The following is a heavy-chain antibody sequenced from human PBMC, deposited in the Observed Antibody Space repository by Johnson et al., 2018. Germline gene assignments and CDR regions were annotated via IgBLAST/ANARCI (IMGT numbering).Heavy chain of an antibody. CDR2: IKQDGSAK. CDR1: GFTFSSYW. D-gene: IGHD2-8*01. J-gene: IGHJ1*01. Sequence: VQLVESGGGLVQPGGSLRLSCAASGFTFSSYWMSWVRQAPGKGLEWVANIKQDGSAKYYVDSVKGRFTISRDNAKSSLYLQMNSLRAEDAAVYYCARDQVYPDFAEYFQHWGQGTLVTVSS. CDR3: ARDQVYPDFAEYFQH. V-gene: IGHV3-7*01.